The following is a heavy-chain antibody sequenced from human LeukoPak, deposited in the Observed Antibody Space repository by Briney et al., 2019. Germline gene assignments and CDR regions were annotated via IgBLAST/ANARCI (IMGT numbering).Heavy chain of an antibody. V-gene: IGHV4-30-4*01. CDR2: IYYSGST. CDR1: GGSISSGDYY. D-gene: IGHD6-13*01. J-gene: IGHJ6*02. CDR3: ARDEVIAAAGTLYYYYGMDV. Sequence: SKTLSLTCTVSGGSISSGDYYWSWIRQPPGKGLEWIGYIYYSGSTYYNPSLKSRVTISVDTSKNQFSLKLSSVTAADTAVYYCARDEVIAAAGTLYYYYGMDVWGQGTMVTVSS.